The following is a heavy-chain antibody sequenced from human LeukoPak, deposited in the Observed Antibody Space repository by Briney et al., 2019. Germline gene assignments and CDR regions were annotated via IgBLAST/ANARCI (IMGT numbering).Heavy chain of an antibody. Sequence: PGGSLRLSCAASGFTFSSYGMHWVRQAPGKGLEWVAVISYDGSNKYYADSVKGRFTISRDNSKNTLYLQMNSPRAEDTAVYYCAKERVGAPDYWGQGTLVTVSS. V-gene: IGHV3-30*18. J-gene: IGHJ4*02. CDR1: GFTFSSYG. CDR2: ISYDGSNK. D-gene: IGHD1-26*01. CDR3: AKERVGAPDY.